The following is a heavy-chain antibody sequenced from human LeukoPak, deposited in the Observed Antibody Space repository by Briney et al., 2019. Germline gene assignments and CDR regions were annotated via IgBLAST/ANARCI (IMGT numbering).Heavy chain of an antibody. D-gene: IGHD7-27*01. CDR2: ISYSGTN. J-gene: IGHJ4*02. CDR3: ASLGTLRS. Sequence: PSETLSLTCTVSGDSVSSSSYYWGWIRQPPGKGLEWIGSISYSGTNYNNPSLKSRVSISIDTSKNQFSVKLTSVTAADTAMYYCASLGTLRSWGKGTLVTVSS. CDR1: GDSVSSSSYY. V-gene: IGHV4-39*01.